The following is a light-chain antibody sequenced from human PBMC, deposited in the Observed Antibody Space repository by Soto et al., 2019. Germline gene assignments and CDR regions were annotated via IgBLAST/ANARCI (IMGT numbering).Light chain of an antibody. CDR3: QQSYSTPPIT. Sequence: DIQMTQSPSSLSASVGDRVTITCRASQSISSYLNWYQQKPGKAPKLLIYAASSLQSGVPSRFTVSGSATDFTLTIISLQPEDFATYYCQQSYSTPPITFGQGTGLESK. CDR2: AAS. CDR1: QSISSY. V-gene: IGKV1-39*01. J-gene: IGKJ5*01.